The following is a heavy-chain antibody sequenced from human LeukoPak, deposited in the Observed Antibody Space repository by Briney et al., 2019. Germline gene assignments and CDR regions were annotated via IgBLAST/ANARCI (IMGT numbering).Heavy chain of an antibody. CDR2: IYYSGST. V-gene: IGHV4-31*03. D-gene: IGHD6-13*01. CDR1: GGSISSGGYY. J-gene: IGHJ6*02. Sequence: SQTLSLTCTVSGGSISSGGYYWSWIRQHPGKGLEWIGYIYYSGSTYYNPSLKSRVTISVDTSKNQFSLKLSSVTAADTAVYYCERDVAAAAHYYYYGMDVWGQGTTVTVSS. CDR3: ERDVAAAAHYYYYGMDV.